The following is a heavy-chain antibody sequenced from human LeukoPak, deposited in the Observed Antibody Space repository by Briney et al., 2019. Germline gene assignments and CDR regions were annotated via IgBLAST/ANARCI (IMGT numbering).Heavy chain of an antibody. V-gene: IGHV3-30*18. CDR3: AKEGERGRWGHQYYFDY. CDR2: ISYDGSNK. J-gene: IGHJ4*02. Sequence: PGRSLRLSCAASGFTFSSYGMHWVRQAPGKGLEWVAVISYDGSNKYYADSVKGRFTISRDNSKNTLCLQMNSLRAEDTAVYYCAKEGERGRWGHQYYFDYWGQGTLVTVSS. D-gene: IGHD4-23*01. CDR1: GFTFSSYG.